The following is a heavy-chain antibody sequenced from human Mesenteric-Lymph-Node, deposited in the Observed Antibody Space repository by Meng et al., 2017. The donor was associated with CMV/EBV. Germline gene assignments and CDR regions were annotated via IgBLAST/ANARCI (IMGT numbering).Heavy chain of an antibody. CDR3: ARALTSTVFDY. V-gene: IGHV4-59*01. J-gene: IGHJ4*02. Sequence: SETLSLTCTVSGGSISSYYWSWIRQPPGKGLEWIGYIYYSGSTNYNPSLKSRVTTSVDTSKNQFSLKLSSVTAADTAVYYCARALTSTVFDYWGQGTLVTVSS. D-gene: IGHD2-2*01. CDR2: IYYSGST. CDR1: GGSISSYY.